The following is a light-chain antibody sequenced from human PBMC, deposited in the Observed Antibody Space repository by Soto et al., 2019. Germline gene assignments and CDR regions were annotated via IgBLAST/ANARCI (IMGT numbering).Light chain of an antibody. Sequence: EIVLTQSPGTLSLPPGERATLSCRASQSVSSNSLAWYQQKPGQAPRLLISGASTRASGIPDRFSGSGSGTNFTLTISRLEPEDSAVYHCQQYSSSLTFGGGTKVEVK. CDR1: QSVSSNS. CDR2: GAS. J-gene: IGKJ4*01. CDR3: QQYSSSLT. V-gene: IGKV3-20*01.